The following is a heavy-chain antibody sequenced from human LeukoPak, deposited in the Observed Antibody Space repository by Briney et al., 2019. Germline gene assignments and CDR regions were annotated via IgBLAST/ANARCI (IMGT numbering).Heavy chain of an antibody. CDR3: ARENTMVRGAFDAFDI. Sequence: KPSETLSLTCTVSGGSISSYHWSWIRQPPGKGLEWIGYIHYSGSTNYNPSLKSRVTVSVDTSNNQFSLKLSSVTAADTAVYYCARENTMVRGAFDAFDIWGQGTMVTVSS. CDR2: IHYSGST. CDR1: GGSISSYH. V-gene: IGHV4-59*01. D-gene: IGHD3-10*01. J-gene: IGHJ3*02.